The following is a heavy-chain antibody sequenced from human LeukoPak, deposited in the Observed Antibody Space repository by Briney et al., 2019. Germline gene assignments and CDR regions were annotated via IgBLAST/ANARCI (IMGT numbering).Heavy chain of an antibody. V-gene: IGHV3-33*01. J-gene: IGHJ4*02. CDR2: IWYDGSNK. CDR3: ARERRLRSLPDY. CDR1: GFTFSSYG. Sequence: PGRSLRLSCAASGFTFSSYGMHWVRQAPGKGLEWVAVIWYDGSNKYYADSVKGRFTISRDNSKNTLYLQMNSLRAEDTAVYYCARERRLRSLPDYWGQGTLVTLSS. D-gene: IGHD2/OR15-2a*01.